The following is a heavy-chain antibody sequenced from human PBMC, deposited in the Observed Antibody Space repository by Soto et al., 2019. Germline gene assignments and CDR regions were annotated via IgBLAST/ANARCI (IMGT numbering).Heavy chain of an antibody. V-gene: IGHV4-59*01. D-gene: IGHD6-13*01. CDR2: IHHSGST. CDR3: ARQRIAAAQYYFDY. J-gene: IGHJ4*02. Sequence: TLSLTCTVSGGPINSYYWNWIRQPPGKGLEWIGYIHHSGSTNYNPSLKSRVTVSVGTSKNEFSLKLRSVTAADTAVYYCARQRIAAAQYYFDYWGQGRLVTVSS. CDR1: GGPINSYY.